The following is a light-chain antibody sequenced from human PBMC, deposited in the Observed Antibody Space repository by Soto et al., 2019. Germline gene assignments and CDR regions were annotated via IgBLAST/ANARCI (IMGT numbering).Light chain of an antibody. J-gene: IGKJ1*01. Sequence: DLQLTQSPSTLSASIGDRVIITCRASETVITWLAWYQQKPGKAPKLLISKASSLESGVPSRFSGSGSGTEFTLTISSLQPDDFATYYCQQYHTYWTFGQRTKVEIK. V-gene: IGKV1-5*03. CDR3: QQYHTYWT. CDR1: ETVITW. CDR2: KAS.